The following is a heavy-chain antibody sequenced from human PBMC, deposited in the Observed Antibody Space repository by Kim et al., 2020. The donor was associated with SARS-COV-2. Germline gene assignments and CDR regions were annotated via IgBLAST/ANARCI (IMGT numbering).Heavy chain of an antibody. CDR3: AREGADYYYGMDV. J-gene: IGHJ6*02. V-gene: IGHV1-3*01. Sequence: YSQKFQGRVTITRDTSASTAYMELSSLRSEDTAVYYCAREGADYYYGMDVWGQGTTVTVSS. D-gene: IGHD3-16*01.